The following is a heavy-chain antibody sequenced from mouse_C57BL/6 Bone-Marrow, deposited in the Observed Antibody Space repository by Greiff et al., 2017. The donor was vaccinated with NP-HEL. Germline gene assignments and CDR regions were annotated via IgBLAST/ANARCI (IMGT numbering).Heavy chain of an antibody. CDR2: LHPSDSDT. D-gene: IGHD2-5*01. CDR3: AYSNYDYYAMDY. V-gene: IGHV1-74*01. CDR1: GYTFTSYW. J-gene: IGHJ4*01. Sequence: QVQLQQPGAELVKPGASVKVSCTASGYTFTSYWMHWVKQRPGQGLEWIGRLHPSDSDTNYYQKFKGKATLTVDKSSSTAYMQLSSLTSEDSAVYYCAYSNYDYYAMDYWGQGTSVTVSS.